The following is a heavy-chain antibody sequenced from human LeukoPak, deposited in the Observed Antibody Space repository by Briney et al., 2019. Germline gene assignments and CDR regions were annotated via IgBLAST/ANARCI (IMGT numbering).Heavy chain of an antibody. CDR2: INPNSGGT. J-gene: IGHJ6*02. D-gene: IGHD3-10*01. V-gene: IGHV1-2*02. CDR3: ARMHPYTRLLWFGEDGMDV. CDR1: GYTFTGYY. Sequence: ASVKVSCKASGYTFTGYYMHWVRQAPGQGLEWMGWINPNSGGTNYAQKFQGRVTMTRDTSISTAYMELSRLRSDDTAVYYCARMHPYTRLLWFGEDGMDVWDQGTTVTVSS.